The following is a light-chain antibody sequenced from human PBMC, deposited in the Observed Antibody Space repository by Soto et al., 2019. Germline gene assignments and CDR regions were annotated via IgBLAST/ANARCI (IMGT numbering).Light chain of an antibody. J-gene: IGKJ1*01. CDR3: QQYNNWPSGT. V-gene: IGKV3-15*01. CDR1: QSVSSN. CDR2: GAS. Sequence: EIVMTQSPATLSVSPGERATLSCRASQSVSSNLAWYQQKPGQAPRLLIYGASTRATGIPARFSGSGSGTEFTLTSSSLQSEDFALYYCQQYNNWPSGTFGQGTKVEI.